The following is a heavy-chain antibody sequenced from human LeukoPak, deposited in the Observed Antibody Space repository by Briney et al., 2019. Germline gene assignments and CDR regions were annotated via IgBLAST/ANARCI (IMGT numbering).Heavy chain of an antibody. CDR3: TRGPEWFGVNVDY. CDR2: ISAYNGNT. Sequence: GASVTVSFKASGYIYTSYGINWVRQAPGQGLEWMGWISAYNGNTKYAQKLQGRVTMTTDTSTSTAHMELRSLRTDDTAVYYCTRGPEWFGVNVDYWGQGTLVTVSS. V-gene: IGHV1-18*01. D-gene: IGHD3-10*01. CDR1: GYIYTSYG. J-gene: IGHJ4*02.